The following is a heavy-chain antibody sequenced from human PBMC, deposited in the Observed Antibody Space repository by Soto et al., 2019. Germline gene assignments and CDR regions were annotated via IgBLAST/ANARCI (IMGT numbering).Heavy chain of an antibody. Sequence: EVQVLESGGDLVQPGGSLRLSCAASGFTFGMYSMSWVRQALGKGLGWVSGISGSGESTYYADSVKGRFTISRDNSKNTLYLQMYSLRAEDTAVYYCAKSLGDRWNTYYFDYWGQGTLVTVSS. V-gene: IGHV3-23*01. D-gene: IGHD1-1*01. CDR1: GFTFGMYS. CDR2: ISGSGEST. CDR3: AKSLGDRWNTYYFDY. J-gene: IGHJ4*02.